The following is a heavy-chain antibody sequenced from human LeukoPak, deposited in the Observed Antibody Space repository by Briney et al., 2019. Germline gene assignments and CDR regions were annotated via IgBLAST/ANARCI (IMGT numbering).Heavy chain of an antibody. CDR2: IYTSGST. V-gene: IGHV4-4*07. D-gene: IGHD2-2*01. Sequence: SETLSLTCTVSGGSISSYYWSWIRQPAGKGLEWIGRIYTSGSTNYNPSLKSRVTMSIDTSKNQFSLKLSSVTAADTAVYYCARGGYCSSTSCREYNWFDPWGQGTLVTVSS. CDR3: ARGGYCSSTSCREYNWFDP. J-gene: IGHJ5*02. CDR1: GGSISSYY.